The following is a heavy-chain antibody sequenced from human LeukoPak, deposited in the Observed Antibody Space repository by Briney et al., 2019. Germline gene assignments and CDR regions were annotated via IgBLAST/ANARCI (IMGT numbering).Heavy chain of an antibody. CDR2: IYYSGST. D-gene: IGHD6-13*01. CDR1: GGSISSYY. J-gene: IGHJ2*01. CDR3: ARVYYSNSYDYWYFDL. Sequence: SEILSLTCTVSGGSISSYYWSWIRQPPGKGLEWIGYIYYSGSTNYNPSLKSRVTISVDTSKNQFSLKLSSVTAADTAVYYCARVYYSNSYDYWYFDLWGRGTLVTVSS. V-gene: IGHV4-59*01.